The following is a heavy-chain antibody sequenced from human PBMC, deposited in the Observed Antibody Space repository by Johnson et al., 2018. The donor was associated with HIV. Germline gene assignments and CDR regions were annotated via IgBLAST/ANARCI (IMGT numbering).Heavy chain of an antibody. V-gene: IGHV3-30*02. D-gene: IGHD5-12*01. CDR1: GFTFCNYG. Sequence: QVQLVESGGGVVQPGGSLRLSCAASGFTFCNYGMHWVRQGPGKGLEWVAFIRHDGNNKYYADSVKGRFTISRDNSKNTLYLQMNSLRADDTAVYYCAKDMWGFRDSGYDRDAFDIWGQGTMVTVSS. J-gene: IGHJ3*02. CDR2: IRHDGNNK. CDR3: AKDMWGFRDSGYDRDAFDI.